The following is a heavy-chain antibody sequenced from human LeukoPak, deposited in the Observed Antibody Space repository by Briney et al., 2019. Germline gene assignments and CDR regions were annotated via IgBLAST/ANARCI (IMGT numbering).Heavy chain of an antibody. Sequence: GGSLRLFCAASGFTFSSYAMHWVRQAPGKGLEWVSVIYSGGSTYYADSVKGRFTISRDNAKNSLYLQMNSLRVDDTAVYYCAKDGSSWYHVPDYWGQGTLVTVSS. D-gene: IGHD6-13*01. J-gene: IGHJ4*02. CDR3: AKDGSSWYHVPDY. CDR2: IYSGGST. V-gene: IGHV3-66*01. CDR1: GFTFSSYA.